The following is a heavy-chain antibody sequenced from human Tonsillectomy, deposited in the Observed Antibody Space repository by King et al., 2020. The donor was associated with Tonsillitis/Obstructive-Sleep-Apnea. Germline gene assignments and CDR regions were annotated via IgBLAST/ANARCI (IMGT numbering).Heavy chain of an antibody. J-gene: IGHJ4*02. V-gene: IGHV5-51*01. CDR2: IYPADSDT. Sequence: QLVQSGAEVKKPGESLKISCKGSGYSFTNYWIGWVRQMPGKGLEWMGIIYPADSDTRYSPSFQGQVTISADKSITTAYLQWSSLKASDTAMYYCARVIAIFGVTIMADYFDYWAQGPLVTVSS. D-gene: IGHD3-3*01. CDR1: GYSFTNYW. CDR3: ARVIAIFGVTIMADYFDY.